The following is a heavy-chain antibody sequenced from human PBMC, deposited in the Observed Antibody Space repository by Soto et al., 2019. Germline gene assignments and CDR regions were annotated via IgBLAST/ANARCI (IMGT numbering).Heavy chain of an antibody. J-gene: IGHJ4*02. D-gene: IGHD4-17*01. CDR3: AKGSTVRTAREIDY. CDR1: GLTFSTYG. Sequence: GGSLRLSCAASGLTFSTYGMHWVRQAPGKGLEWVAVISYDGKEKYYTDSVKGRFTISRDNSKNTLDLQMNSLRVEDTAVYYCAKGSTVRTAREIDYWGQGTLVTVS. CDR2: ISYDGKEK. V-gene: IGHV3-30*18.